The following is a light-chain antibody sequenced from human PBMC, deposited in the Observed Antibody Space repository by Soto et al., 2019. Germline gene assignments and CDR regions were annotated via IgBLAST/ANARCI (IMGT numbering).Light chain of an antibody. J-gene: IGLJ2*01. V-gene: IGLV2-14*03. CDR3: SSYTSSNTVI. Sequence: QSALTQSASVSGSPGQSITISCTGTSTDAGDYDNYVSWYQQHPGKAPKLLIYDVSYRPSGVSNRFSGFKSGNTASLTISGLQAEDEADYYCSSYTSSNTVIFGGGTKVTVL. CDR1: STDAGDYDNY. CDR2: DVS.